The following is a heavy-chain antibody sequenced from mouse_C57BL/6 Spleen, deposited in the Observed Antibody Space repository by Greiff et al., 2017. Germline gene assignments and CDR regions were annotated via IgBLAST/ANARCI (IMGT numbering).Heavy chain of an antibody. CDR2: IYPDSGGT. Sequence: QVQLQQPGAELVKPGASVKMSCKASGYTFTSYWMTWVKQRPGRGLEWIGGIYPDSGGTKYNEKFKSKATLTVDTPSSTAYMQLSSLTSEDSAVYYCAGCDYGSNYAIAYWGQGTSVTDSA. D-gene: IGHD1-1*01. V-gene: IGHV1-72*01. CDR1: GYTFTSYW. CDR3: AGCDYGSNYAIAY. J-gene: IGHJ4*01.